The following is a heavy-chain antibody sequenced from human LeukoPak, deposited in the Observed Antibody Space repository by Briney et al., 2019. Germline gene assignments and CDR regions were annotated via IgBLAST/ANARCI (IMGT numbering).Heavy chain of an antibody. Sequence: PGRSLRLSCAASGFPFSSYAILWVHQAPGKGLEWVAGVSYDGVYKYADSVKGRFTISGDKSKNTLYLQMNSLKPEDSALYYCARGRGRELLGAFDIWGQGTMVTVSS. CDR3: ARGRGRELLGAFDI. V-gene: IGHV3-30-3*01. CDR1: GFPFSSYA. J-gene: IGHJ3*02. CDR2: VSYDGVYK. D-gene: IGHD1-26*01.